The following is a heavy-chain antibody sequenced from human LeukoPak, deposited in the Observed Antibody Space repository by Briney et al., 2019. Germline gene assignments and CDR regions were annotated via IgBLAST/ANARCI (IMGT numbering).Heavy chain of an antibody. D-gene: IGHD3-10*01. CDR3: ARRGIYYGQALDY. CDR1: GGSISSSSYY. Sequence: SETLSLTCTVSGGSISSSSYYWSWIRQPPGKGLEWIGEINHSGSTNYNPSLKSRVTISVDTSKNQFSLKLSSVTAADTAVYYCARRGIYYGQALDYWGQGTLVTVSS. J-gene: IGHJ4*02. V-gene: IGHV4-39*07. CDR2: INHSGST.